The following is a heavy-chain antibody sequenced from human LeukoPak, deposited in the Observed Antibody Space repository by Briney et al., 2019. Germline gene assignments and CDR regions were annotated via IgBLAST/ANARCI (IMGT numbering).Heavy chain of an antibody. CDR2: IKQDGSER. J-gene: IGHJ6*03. CDR1: GFTFSSYW. V-gene: IGHV3-7*01. D-gene: IGHD6-6*01. Sequence: GGSLRLSCAASGFTFSSYWMSWVRQAPGKGLEWVANIKQDGSERYYVDSVKGRFTISRDNAKNSLYLQMNSLRAEDTAVYYCARAEYCSSSGYYYYYYMDVWGKGTTVTVSS. CDR3: ARAEYCSSSGYYYYYYMDV.